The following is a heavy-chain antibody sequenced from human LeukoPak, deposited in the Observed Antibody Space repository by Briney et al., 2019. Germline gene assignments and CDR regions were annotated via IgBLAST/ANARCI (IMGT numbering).Heavy chain of an antibody. CDR1: GFTFSSYW. Sequence: GGSLRLSCEASGFTFSSYWMSWVRQAPGKGLEWVAVISYDGSDKFYADSVKGRFTISRDSSKNTLYLQMNSLRPEDTAVYYCARARPSMWIDYWGQGTLVTVSS. CDR2: ISYDGSDK. J-gene: IGHJ4*02. D-gene: IGHD5-12*01. CDR3: ARARPSMWIDY. V-gene: IGHV3-30*03.